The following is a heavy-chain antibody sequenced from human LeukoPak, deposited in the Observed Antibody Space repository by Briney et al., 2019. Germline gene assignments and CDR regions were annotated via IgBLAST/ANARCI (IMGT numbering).Heavy chain of an antibody. J-gene: IGHJ4*02. D-gene: IGHD1-26*01. CDR3: ARAIISGSYYVF. CDR1: GFTLNKYW. CDR2: INLDASTT. V-gene: IGHV3-74*01. Sequence: GGSLRLSCAASGFTLNKYWIHWVRQAPGKGLVWVSRINLDASTTSYADSVKGRFTISRDNAKNTVYLQMNSLRAEDTAVYYCARAIISGSYYVFGGQGTLVTVSS.